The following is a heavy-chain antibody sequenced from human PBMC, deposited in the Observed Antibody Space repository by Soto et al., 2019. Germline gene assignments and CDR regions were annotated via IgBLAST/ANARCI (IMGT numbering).Heavy chain of an antibody. CDR1: GGSFSSYY. V-gene: IGHV4-34*01. J-gene: IGHJ5*02. D-gene: IGHD6-13*01. CDR2: ITHRGST. CDR3: AGLSQQLAREKQPLDP. Sequence: SETLSLICAVSGGSFSSYYWTWIRQPPEKGLGWIGEITHRGSTNYNPSLKSLVTMSVDTSKNQFSLKVTSVTAADTDVYFCAGLSQQLAREKQPLDPWCHGTLVTVS.